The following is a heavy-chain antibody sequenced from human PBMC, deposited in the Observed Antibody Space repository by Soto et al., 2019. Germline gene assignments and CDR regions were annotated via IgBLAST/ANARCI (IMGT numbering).Heavy chain of an antibody. CDR2: IYDTSRA. J-gene: IGHJ5*01. CDR3: GRYSDSWYWFDS. V-gene: IGHV4-31*11. CDR1: GDSIDDGAYY. D-gene: IGHD6-13*01. Sequence: SETLSLTCAASGDSIDDGAYYWTWIRRQPGQGLVWRGYIYDTSRAAYNPAHQSRLTISLDTTNKQFSLRLSSVTAANTVDYYCGRYSDSWYWFDSWGQGTQVTVSS.